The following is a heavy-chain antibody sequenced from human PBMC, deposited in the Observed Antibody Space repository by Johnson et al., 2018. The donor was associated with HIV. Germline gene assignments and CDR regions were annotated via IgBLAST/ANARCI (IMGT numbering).Heavy chain of an antibody. V-gene: IGHV3-30*14. Sequence: QVQLLESGGGLVQPGGSLRLSCATSGFTVSSNYMSWVRQAPGKGLEWVAVISSDGSNTYYADYVKGRFTISRDNSKNTLSLQMNSLRVEDTAVYYCAREARIVVVEPSDAFDIWGQGTMVTVSS. CDR1: GFTVSSNY. D-gene: IGHD3-22*01. J-gene: IGHJ3*02. CDR2: ISSDGSNT. CDR3: AREARIVVVEPSDAFDI.